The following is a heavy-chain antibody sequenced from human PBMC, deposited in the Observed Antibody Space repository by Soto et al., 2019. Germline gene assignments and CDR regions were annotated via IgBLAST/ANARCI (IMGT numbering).Heavy chain of an antibody. V-gene: IGHV1-58*01. Sequence: QMQLVQSGPEVKKPGTSVKVSCKASGFTFTSSAVQRVRQARGQRLEWIGWIVVGSGNTNYAQKFQERVTITRDMSTSTAYMELSSLRSEDTAVYYCAAVPQVLRFLEWLLSDYGMDVWGQGTTVTVSS. D-gene: IGHD3-3*01. CDR1: GFTFTSSA. CDR3: AAVPQVLRFLEWLLSDYGMDV. J-gene: IGHJ6*02. CDR2: IVVGSGNT.